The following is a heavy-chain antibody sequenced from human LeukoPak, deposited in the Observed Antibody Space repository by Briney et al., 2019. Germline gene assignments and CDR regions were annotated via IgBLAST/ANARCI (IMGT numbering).Heavy chain of an antibody. CDR1: GDSVSSNSAA. V-gene: IGHV6-1*01. Sequence: SQTLSLTCAISGDSVSSNSAAWNWIRQSPSRGLEWLGRTYYRSKMSKLFNEYAISVRSRMHINPDTSKNQFSLQLNSVTPEDTAVYYCARSSNIFDHWGQGTLVTVSS. CDR3: ARSSNIFDH. D-gene: IGHD2/OR15-2a*01. J-gene: IGHJ4*02. CDR2: TYYRSKMSKLFN.